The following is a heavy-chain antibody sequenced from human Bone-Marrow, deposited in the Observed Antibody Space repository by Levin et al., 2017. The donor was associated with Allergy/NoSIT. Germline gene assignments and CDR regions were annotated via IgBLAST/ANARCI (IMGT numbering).Heavy chain of an antibody. CDR1: GFTFSSYS. Sequence: GGSLRLSCAASGFTFSSYSMNWVRQAPGKGLEWVSSISSSSSYIYYADSVKGRFTISRDNAKNSLYLQMNSLRAEDTAVYYCAREGGPVTIFGVVITPHVDYWGQGTLVTVSS. D-gene: IGHD3-3*01. J-gene: IGHJ4*02. V-gene: IGHV3-21*01. CDR3: AREGGPVTIFGVVITPHVDY. CDR2: ISSSSSYI.